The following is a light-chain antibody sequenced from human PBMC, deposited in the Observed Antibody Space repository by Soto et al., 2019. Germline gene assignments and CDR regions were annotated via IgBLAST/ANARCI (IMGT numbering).Light chain of an antibody. Sequence: EIVMTQSPATQSVSPGERATLSCRASHSVSSNVAWYQQKPGQAPRLLIHSASTRATGISARFSGSGSGTEFTLSISSLQSEDFAVYYCQQYNSWPRTFGPGTTVDF. J-gene: IGKJ3*01. CDR3: QQYNSWPRT. CDR2: SAS. V-gene: IGKV3-15*01. CDR1: HSVSSN.